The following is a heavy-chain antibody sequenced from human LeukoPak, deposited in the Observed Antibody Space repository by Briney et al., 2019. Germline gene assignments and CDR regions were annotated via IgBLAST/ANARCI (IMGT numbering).Heavy chain of an antibody. J-gene: IGHJ3*02. CDR2: ISAYNGNT. CDR3: ASPTMGARI. V-gene: IGHV1-18*01. Sequence: GASVKVSCKASVYTFTSYGISWVRPAPGQGLEWMGWISAYNGNTNYAQKLQGRDTMTTDTSTSTAYVERRILRSDGTAVYYCASPTMGARIWGQGTMVTVSS. CDR1: VYTFTSYG. D-gene: IGHD1-26*01.